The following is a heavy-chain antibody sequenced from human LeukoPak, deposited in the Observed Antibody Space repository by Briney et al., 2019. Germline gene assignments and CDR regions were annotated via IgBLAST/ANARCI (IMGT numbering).Heavy chain of an antibody. CDR3: ARQGGPYRPLDY. J-gene: IGHJ4*02. Sequence: SETLSLTCGVSGGSITNTNYWTWVRQPPGKGLEWIGEVNLQGSTNYNPSLMGRVAIAVDTSENHISLQLTSVTAADTAVYYCARQGGPYRPLDYSGQGTLVTVSS. V-gene: IGHV4-4*02. CDR2: VNLQGST. CDR1: GGSITNTNY.